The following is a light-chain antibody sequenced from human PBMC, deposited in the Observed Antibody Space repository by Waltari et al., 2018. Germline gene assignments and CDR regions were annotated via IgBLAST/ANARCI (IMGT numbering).Light chain of an antibody. V-gene: IGKV3-15*01. CDR2: GAS. CDR1: QSVSSS. CDR3: QQYNNWPRT. Sequence: DIVMTQSPATLSVSPGERATLSCRASQSVSSSLAWYQQKPGQAPRLLIYGASTRATGIPARFSVSGSGTEFTLTISSLQSEDFAVYYCQQYNNWPRTFGQGTKVEIK. J-gene: IGKJ1*01.